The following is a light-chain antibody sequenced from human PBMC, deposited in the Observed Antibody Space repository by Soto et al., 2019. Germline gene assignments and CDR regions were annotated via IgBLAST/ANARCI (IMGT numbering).Light chain of an antibody. CDR2: AAS. Sequence: DIQMTQSPSSLSASVGDRVTITCRESQSISSYLNWYQQKPGKAPKLLIYAASSLQSGVPSRFSGSGSGTDVTLTISSLQPEDFATYYRQHSYSTPYTFGQGTKREI. CDR3: QHSYSTPYT. V-gene: IGKV1-39*01. CDR1: QSISSY. J-gene: IGKJ2*01.